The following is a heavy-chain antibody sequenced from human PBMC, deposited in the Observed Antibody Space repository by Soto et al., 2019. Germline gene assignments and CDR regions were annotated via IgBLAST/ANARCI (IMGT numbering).Heavy chain of an antibody. CDR3: ARDQGGYCSGGSCYGNDY. CDR1: GFTFSSYG. Sequence: GGSLRLSCAASGFTFSSYGMHWVRQAPGKGLEWVAVIWYDGSNKYYADSVKGRFTISRDNSKNTLYLQMNSLRAEDTAVYYCARDQGGYCSGGSCYGNDYWGQGTLVTVSS. D-gene: IGHD2-15*01. V-gene: IGHV3-33*01. J-gene: IGHJ4*02. CDR2: IWYDGSNK.